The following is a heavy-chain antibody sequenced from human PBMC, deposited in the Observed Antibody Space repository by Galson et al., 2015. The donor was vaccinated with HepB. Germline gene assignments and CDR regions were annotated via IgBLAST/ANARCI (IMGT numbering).Heavy chain of an antibody. V-gene: IGHV3-23*01. J-gene: IGHJ6*02. CDR3: AKGDVWGSAARNYGMDV. D-gene: IGHD3-16*01. Sequence: SLRLSCAASTFTFSSYSMNWVRQAPGKGLEWVSSISAGGDTTYYADSVKGRFTISRDNAKKMLSLRTNSLRAEDTAVYYCAKGDVWGSAARNYGMDVWGQGTTVTVSS. CDR2: ISAGGDTT. CDR1: TFTFSSYS.